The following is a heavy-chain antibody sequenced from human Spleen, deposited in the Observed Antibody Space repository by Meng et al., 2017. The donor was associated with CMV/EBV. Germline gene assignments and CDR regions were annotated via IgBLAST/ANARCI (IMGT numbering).Heavy chain of an antibody. CDR1: GFSLSTSGVG. D-gene: IGHD1-26*01. V-gene: IGHV2-5*02. CDR2: IYWDDDK. J-gene: IGHJ5*02. CDR3: AHRRMRSGSYWFDP. Sequence: QITLKEPGPTLVKPTQTLTLPCPFSGFSLSTSGVGVGWIRQPPGKVLEWLALIYWDDDKRYSPSLKSRLTITKDTSKNQVVLTMTNMDPVDTATYYYAHRRMRSGSYWFDPWGQGTLVTVSS.